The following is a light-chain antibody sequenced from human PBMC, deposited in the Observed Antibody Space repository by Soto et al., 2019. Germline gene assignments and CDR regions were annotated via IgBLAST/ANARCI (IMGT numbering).Light chain of an antibody. CDR1: SSDVGTYDF. CDR3: CLYAVTFYV. J-gene: IGLJ1*01. Sequence: QSVLTQPRSVSGSPGQSVTISCTGTSSDVGTYDFVSWYQQHPGKAPRLMIFDVSERPSGVPDRFSGSKSGNTASLTISGLQAEGEADYYCCLYAVTFYVFGTGTKVTVL. V-gene: IGLV2-11*01. CDR2: DVS.